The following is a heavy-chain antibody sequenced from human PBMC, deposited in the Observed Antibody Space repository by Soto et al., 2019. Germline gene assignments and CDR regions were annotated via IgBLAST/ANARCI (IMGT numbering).Heavy chain of an antibody. V-gene: IGHV3-9*01. D-gene: IGHD4-17*01. Sequence: GGSLRLSCAASGFTFDDYAMHWVRQAPGKGLEWVSGISWNSGSVGYADSVKGRFTISRDNAKNSLYLQMNSLRAEDTALYYCAKDAGRSNWFDPWGQGTLVTVSS. CDR2: ISWNSGSV. CDR3: AKDAGRSNWFDP. J-gene: IGHJ5*02. CDR1: GFTFDDYA.